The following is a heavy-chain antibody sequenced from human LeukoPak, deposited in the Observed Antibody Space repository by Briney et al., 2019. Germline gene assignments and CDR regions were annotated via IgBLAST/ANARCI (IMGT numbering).Heavy chain of an antibody. V-gene: IGHV3-30-3*01. Sequence: GGSLRLSCAASGFTFSSYATHWVRQAPGKGLEWVAVISYDGSNKYYADSVKGRFTISRDNSKNTLYLQMNSLRAEDTAVYYCARGLHGMDVWGQGTTVTVSS. CDR2: ISYDGSNK. CDR1: GFTFSSYA. CDR3: ARGLHGMDV. J-gene: IGHJ6*02.